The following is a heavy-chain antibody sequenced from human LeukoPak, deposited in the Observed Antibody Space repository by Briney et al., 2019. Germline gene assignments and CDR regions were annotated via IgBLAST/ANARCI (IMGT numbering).Heavy chain of an antibody. Sequence: ASVKVSCKASGGTFSSYAISWVRQAPGQGLEWMGGIIPIFGTANYAQKFQGRVTITADKSTSTAYMELSSLRSEDTAVYYCARVMSRDGCNCAFDIWGQGTMVTVSS. CDR2: IIPIFGTA. CDR1: GGTFSSYA. V-gene: IGHV1-69*06. J-gene: IGHJ3*02. D-gene: IGHD5-24*01. CDR3: ARVMSRDGCNCAFDI.